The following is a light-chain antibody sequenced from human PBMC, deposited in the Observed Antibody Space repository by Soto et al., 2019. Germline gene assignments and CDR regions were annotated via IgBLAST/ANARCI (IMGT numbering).Light chain of an antibody. J-gene: IGKJ1*01. Sequence: DIQMTQSPSSLSESAGDRVTITCRASQSISSWLAWYQQKPGKAPKLLIYDASSLESGVPSRFSGSGSGTEFTLTISSLQPDDFATYYCQQYNSYSWTFGQGTKVDIK. CDR2: DAS. CDR3: QQYNSYSWT. CDR1: QSISSW. V-gene: IGKV1-5*01.